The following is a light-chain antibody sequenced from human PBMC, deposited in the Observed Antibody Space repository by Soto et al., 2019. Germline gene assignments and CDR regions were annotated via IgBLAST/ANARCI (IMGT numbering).Light chain of an antibody. CDR2: RAS. J-gene: IGKJ1*01. Sequence: EIVLTQSPGTLALSPWERATLSCRAGQSVNSRLAWYQQKPGQAPRLLIYRASTRATGIPARFSGSGSGTEFTLTISSLQSEDFALYYCHQYENWPQTFGQGTKVDI. CDR3: HQYENWPQT. CDR1: QSVNSR. V-gene: IGKV3-15*01.